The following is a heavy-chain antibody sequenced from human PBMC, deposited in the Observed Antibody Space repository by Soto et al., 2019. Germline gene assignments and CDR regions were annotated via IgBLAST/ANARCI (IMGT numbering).Heavy chain of an antibody. CDR1: GDSISAYS. D-gene: IGHD4-4*01. J-gene: IGHJ5*02. V-gene: IGHV4-59*08. CDR3: ARTTSSNWFDP. CDR2: IHYNGNT. Sequence: PSETLSLTCTVSGDSISAYSWSWVRQPPGKGLEWIGNIHYNGNTKYNPSLKSRVTMSVDTSKNQFSLRLSSVTAADTAVYYCARTTSSNWFDPWGQGTVVTSP.